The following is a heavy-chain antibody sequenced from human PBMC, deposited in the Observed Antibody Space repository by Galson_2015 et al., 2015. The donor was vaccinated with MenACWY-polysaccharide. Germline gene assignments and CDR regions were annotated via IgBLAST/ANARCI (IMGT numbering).Heavy chain of an antibody. CDR2: ISYDGGT. CDR1: GDSITSGGYF. D-gene: IGHD3-16*01. J-gene: IGHJ5*02. Sequence: TLSLTCTVSGDSITSGGYFWSWIRQHPGEGLEWIASISYDGGTYYNPSLKSRVTIPVDTPKNQFSLKLNSVTAADTAVYYCARGGRAVSNRNWFGPWGQGTLVTVSS. V-gene: IGHV4-31*03. CDR3: ARGGRAVSNRNWFGP.